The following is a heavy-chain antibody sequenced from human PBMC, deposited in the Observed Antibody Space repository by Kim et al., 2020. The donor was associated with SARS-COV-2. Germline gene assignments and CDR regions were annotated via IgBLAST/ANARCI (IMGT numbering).Heavy chain of an antibody. V-gene: IGHV4-39*01. CDR3: ARLKPSIAAAGDFDY. D-gene: IGHD6-13*01. J-gene: IGHJ4*02. Sequence: PSLNRRVTISVDTSKNQFSLRLSSVTAADTAVYYCARLKPSIAAAGDFDYWGQGTLVTVSS.